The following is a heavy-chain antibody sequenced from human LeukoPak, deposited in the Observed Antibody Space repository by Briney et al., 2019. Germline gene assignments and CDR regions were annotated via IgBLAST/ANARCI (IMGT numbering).Heavy chain of an antibody. Sequence: PGGSLRLSCAASGFTFSSYWMSWVRQAPGKGLEWVANIKQDGSEKYYVDSMKGRFTISRDNAKNSLYLQMNSLRAEDTAVYYCARDSRGSGYSNFDYWGQGTLVTVSS. CDR3: ARDSRGSGYSNFDY. CDR1: GFTFSSYW. D-gene: IGHD3-22*01. CDR2: IKQDGSEK. J-gene: IGHJ4*02. V-gene: IGHV3-7*01.